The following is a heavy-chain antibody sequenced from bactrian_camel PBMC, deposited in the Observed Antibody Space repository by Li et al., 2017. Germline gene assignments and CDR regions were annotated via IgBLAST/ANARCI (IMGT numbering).Heavy chain of an antibody. D-gene: IGHD6*01. Sequence: QLVESGGGLLQPGGSLRLSCAASGFTFSDFDMSWVRQAPVKGLEWVSVIRSGGEKTYYSDSVKGRFTISRDNAKNALYLQLNDLKSEDTGVYYCVYKAYSGSWSAGYWGQGTQVTVS. J-gene: IGHJ6*01. V-gene: IGHV3S40*01. CDR1: GFTFSDFD. CDR2: IRSGGEKT. CDR3: VYKAYSGSWSAGY.